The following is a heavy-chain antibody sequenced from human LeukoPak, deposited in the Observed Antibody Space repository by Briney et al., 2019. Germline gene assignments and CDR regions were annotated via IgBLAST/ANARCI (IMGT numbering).Heavy chain of an antibody. CDR3: AKDSVATQGGVDY. V-gene: IGHV3-30-3*01. Sequence: GGSLRLSCAASGFTFSSYAMHWVRQAPGKGLEWVAVISYDGSNKYYADSVKGRFTISRDNSKNTLYLQMNSLRAEDTAVYYCAKDSVATQGGVDYWGQGTLVTVSS. D-gene: IGHD5-12*01. J-gene: IGHJ4*02. CDR1: GFTFSSYA. CDR2: ISYDGSNK.